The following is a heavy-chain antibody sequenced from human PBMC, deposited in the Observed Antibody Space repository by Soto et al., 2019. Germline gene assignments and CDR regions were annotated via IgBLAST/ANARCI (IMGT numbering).Heavy chain of an antibody. V-gene: IGHV3-9*01. J-gene: IGHJ4*02. CDR2: ITWNSRVL. Sequence: GGSLRLSCVGTGLNFDDFAMHWCRQAPGKGLEWVSGITWNSRVLAYADSVKGRFTISRDNARNSLYLQMDSLRDEDTALYYCAKGRYDFWSPYYFDSWGQGTLVTVSS. D-gene: IGHD3-3*01. CDR3: AKGRYDFWSPYYFDS. CDR1: GLNFDDFA.